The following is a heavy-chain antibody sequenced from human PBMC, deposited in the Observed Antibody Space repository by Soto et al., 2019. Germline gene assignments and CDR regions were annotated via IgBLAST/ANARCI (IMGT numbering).Heavy chain of an antibody. D-gene: IGHD5-18*01. CDR3: ARGIQLWFFDY. V-gene: IGHV3-30-3*01. CDR1: GFTFSSYA. Sequence: QVQLVESGGGVVQPRRSLRLSCAASGFTFSSYAMHWVRQAPGKGLEWVAVISYDGSNKYYADSVKGRFTISRDNSKNTPYLQMNSLRAEDTAVYYCARGIQLWFFDYWGQGTLVTVSS. CDR2: ISYDGSNK. J-gene: IGHJ4*02.